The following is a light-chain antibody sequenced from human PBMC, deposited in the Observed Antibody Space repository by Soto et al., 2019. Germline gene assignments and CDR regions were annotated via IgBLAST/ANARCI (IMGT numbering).Light chain of an antibody. CDR1: SSDVGGYNY. CDR2: EVS. Sequence: QSVLTQPASVSGSPGQSITISCTGTSSDVGGYNYVSWYQQHPGKAPKLMICEVSNRPSGVSNRFSGSKSGNTASLTISGLQAEDEADYYCSLYTSGSTLVVFGGGTKLTVL. J-gene: IGLJ2*01. CDR3: SLYTSGSTLVV. V-gene: IGLV2-14*01.